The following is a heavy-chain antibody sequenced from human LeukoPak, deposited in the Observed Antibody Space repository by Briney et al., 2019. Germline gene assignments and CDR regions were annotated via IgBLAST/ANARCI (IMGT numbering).Heavy chain of an antibody. CDR1: GYTFTGYY. V-gene: IGHV1-2*02. CDR3: ARDNSVGSGYYFSFDY. CDR2: INHNSGGT. D-gene: IGHD3-22*01. J-gene: IGHJ4*02. Sequence: GASVKVSCEASGYTFTGYYMHWVRQAPGQGLEWMGGINHNSGGTNYAQKFQGRVTMTRDTSISTAYMELSRLRSDDTAVYYCARDNSVGSGYYFSFDYWGQGTLVTVSS.